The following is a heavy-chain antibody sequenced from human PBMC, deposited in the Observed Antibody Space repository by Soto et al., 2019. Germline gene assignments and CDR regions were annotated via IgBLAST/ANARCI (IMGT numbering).Heavy chain of an antibody. CDR1: GGSISSGGYY. Sequence: SETLSLTCTVSGGSISSGGYYWTCIRQHPGKGLEWIGYIHYSGSTFYSPSLKSRVTISVDTSKNQFSLNLSSVTAADTAVYYCARDPFTIPTQYYFGMDVWGQGTTVTVSS. V-gene: IGHV4-31*03. D-gene: IGHD1-1*01. CDR3: ARDPFTIPTQYYFGMDV. CDR2: IHYSGST. J-gene: IGHJ6*02.